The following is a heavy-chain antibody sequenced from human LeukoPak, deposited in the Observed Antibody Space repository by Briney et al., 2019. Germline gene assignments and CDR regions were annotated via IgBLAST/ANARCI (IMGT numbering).Heavy chain of an antibody. CDR1: GYTFTSYD. CDR2: MNPNSGNT. D-gene: IGHD6-13*01. CDR3: ARAGSSSTDY. V-gene: IGHV1-8*01. J-gene: IGHJ4*02. Sequence: ASVTVSFKASGYTFTSYDINWVRQAAGQGLEWMGWMNPNSGNTGYAQKFQGRVTMTRNTSISTAYMELSSLRSEDTAVYYCARAGSSSTDYWGQGTLVTVSS.